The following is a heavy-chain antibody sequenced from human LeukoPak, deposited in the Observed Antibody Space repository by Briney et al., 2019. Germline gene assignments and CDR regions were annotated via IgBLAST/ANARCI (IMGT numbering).Heavy chain of an antibody. Sequence: PGRSLRLSCAASGFTFDDYAMHWVRHAPGEGLEWVSGISWNSGSIEYADSVKGRFTISRDNAKNSLYLQMNSLRAEDTALYYCAKDDSYGGNSNFDYWGQGTLVTVSS. CDR2: ISWNSGSI. D-gene: IGHD4-23*01. CDR3: AKDDSYGGNSNFDY. CDR1: GFTFDDYA. V-gene: IGHV3-9*01. J-gene: IGHJ4*02.